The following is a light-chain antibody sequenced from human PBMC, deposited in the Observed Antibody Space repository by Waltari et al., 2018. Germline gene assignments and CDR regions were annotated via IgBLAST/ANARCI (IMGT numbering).Light chain of an antibody. CDR2: EVS. V-gene: IGLV2-23*02. CDR1: SRDVGSYNL. J-gene: IGLJ2*01. Sequence: QSALTQPASVSGSPGQSITIPCTGTSRDVGSYNLVAWYQQHPGKAPKLMIYEVSKRPSVVSTRFSGSKSGNTASLTLSGLQAEDEADYYCCSYAGSSTLVFGGGTKLTVL. CDR3: CSYAGSSTLV.